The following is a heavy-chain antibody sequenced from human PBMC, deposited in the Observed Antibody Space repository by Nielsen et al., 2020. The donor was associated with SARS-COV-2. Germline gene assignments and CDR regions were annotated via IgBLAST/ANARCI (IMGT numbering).Heavy chain of an antibody. J-gene: IGHJ4*02. V-gene: IGHV4-39*01. CDR1: GGSISSSSYY. Sequence: GSLRLSCTVSGGSISSSSYYWGWIRQPPGKGLEWIGSIYYSGSTYYNPSLKSRVTISVDTSKNQFSLKLSSVTAADTAVYYCARKDGYFDYWGQGTLVTVSS. CDR3: ARKDGYFDY. D-gene: IGHD5-24*01. CDR2: IYYSGST.